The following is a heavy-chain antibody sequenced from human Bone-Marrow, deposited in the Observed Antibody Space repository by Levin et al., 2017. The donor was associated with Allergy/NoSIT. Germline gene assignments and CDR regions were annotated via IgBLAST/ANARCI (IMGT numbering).Heavy chain of an antibody. CDR2: INPETGGT. J-gene: IGHJ4*02. D-gene: IGHD1-26*01. CDR1: GYKFIGHY. Sequence: GESLKISCKTYGYKFIGHYLHWVRQAPGQGLEWVGWINPETGGTNSAQKFHDRVSLTRDTSVSTAYMALTCLPSDDTAIYYCARVRPPGKVDVWGQGTLVSVSS. CDR3: ARVRPPGKVDV. V-gene: IGHV1-2*02.